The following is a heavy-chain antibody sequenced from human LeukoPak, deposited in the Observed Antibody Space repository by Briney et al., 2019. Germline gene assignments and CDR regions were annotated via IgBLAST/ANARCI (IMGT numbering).Heavy chain of an antibody. CDR1: GFTFSSYA. CDR3: AKTTYYYDSSGY. J-gene: IGHJ4*02. D-gene: IGHD3-22*01. Sequence: GGSLRLSCAASGFTFSSYAMSWVRQAPGKGLEWASAISGSGGSTYYADSVKGRFTISRDNSKNTLYLQMNSLRAEDTAVYYCAKTTYYYDSSGYWGQGTLVTVSS. V-gene: IGHV3-23*01. CDR2: ISGSGGST.